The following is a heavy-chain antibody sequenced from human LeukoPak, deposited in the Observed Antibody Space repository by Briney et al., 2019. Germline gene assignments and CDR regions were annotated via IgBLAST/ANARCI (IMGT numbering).Heavy chain of an antibody. Sequence: SQTLSLTCTVSGGSFSSGSYYWSWIRQPPGKGLEWIGYIYHSGSTYYNPSLKSRVTISVDRSKNQFSLKLSSVTAADTAVYYCARDPGPYYYDSSGYYNDAFDIWGQGTMVTVSS. CDR2: IYHSGST. J-gene: IGHJ3*02. CDR3: ARDPGPYYYDSSGYYNDAFDI. CDR1: GGSFSSGSYY. D-gene: IGHD3-22*01. V-gene: IGHV4-30-2*01.